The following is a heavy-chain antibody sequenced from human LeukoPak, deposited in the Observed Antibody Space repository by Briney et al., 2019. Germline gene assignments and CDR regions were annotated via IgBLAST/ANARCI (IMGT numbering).Heavy chain of an antibody. CDR2: ISAYNGNT. J-gene: IGHJ4*02. Sequence: ASVKVSCKASGYTFTSYGISWVRQAPGQGLEWMGWISAYNGNTNYAQKLQGRVTMTTDTPTSTAYMELRSLRSDDTAVYYCARVWTVAGTFGYWGQGTLVTVSS. V-gene: IGHV1-18*01. CDR3: ARVWTVAGTFGY. CDR1: GYTFTSYG. D-gene: IGHD6-19*01.